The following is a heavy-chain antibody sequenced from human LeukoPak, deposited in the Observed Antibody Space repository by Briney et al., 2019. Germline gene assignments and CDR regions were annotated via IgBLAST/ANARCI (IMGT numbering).Heavy chain of an antibody. Sequence: ASVKVSCKAYGYSLTGYEMDWVRQAPGQGLEWMGRINPNSGGTNYAQKFQGRVTMTRDTSISTVYMELSRLTSDDTAVYYCARDFMGSYEYWGQGTLATVSS. CDR3: ARDFMGSYEY. CDR2: INPNSGGT. V-gene: IGHV1-2*06. D-gene: IGHD3-10*01. CDR1: GYSLTGYE. J-gene: IGHJ4*02.